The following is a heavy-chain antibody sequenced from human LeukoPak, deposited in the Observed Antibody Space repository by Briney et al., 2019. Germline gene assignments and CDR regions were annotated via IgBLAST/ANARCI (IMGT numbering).Heavy chain of an antibody. Sequence: PGGSPRLSCAASGFIFSDYYMSWTRQAPGKGLEWVAYIGSGGSTIYYADSVKGRFTISRDNANNSLYLQMNSLRVEDTAVYYCARAASGLDYTGDYWGQGALVTVSS. CDR3: ARAASGLDYTGDY. D-gene: IGHD4-11*01. CDR1: GFIFSDYY. J-gene: IGHJ4*02. V-gene: IGHV3-11*01. CDR2: IGSGGSTI.